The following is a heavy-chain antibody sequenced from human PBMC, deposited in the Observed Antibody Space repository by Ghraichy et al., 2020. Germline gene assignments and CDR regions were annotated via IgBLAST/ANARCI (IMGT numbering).Heavy chain of an antibody. V-gene: IGHV4-39*07. CDR2: IYYSGST. CDR3: ARALRAGIAVAGPYFDY. CDR1: GGSISSSSYY. J-gene: IGHJ4*02. Sequence: SETLSLTCTVSGGSISSSSYYWGWIRQPPGKGLEWIGSIYYSGSTYYNPSLKSRVTISVDTSKNQFSLKLSSVTAADTAVYYCARALRAGIAVAGPYFDYWGQGTLVTVSS. D-gene: IGHD6-19*01.